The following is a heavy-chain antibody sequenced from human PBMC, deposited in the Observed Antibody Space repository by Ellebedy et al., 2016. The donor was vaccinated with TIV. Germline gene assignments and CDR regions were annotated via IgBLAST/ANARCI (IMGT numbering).Heavy chain of an antibody. CDR2: ISGSGGST. V-gene: IGHV3-23*01. Sequence: GGSLRLXXAASGFTFSSYAMSWVRQAPGKGLEWVSAISGSGGSTYYADSVKGRFTISRDNSKNTLYLQMNSLRAEDTAVYYCAKAEYYDFWSGYSRGPNFDYWGQGTLVTVSS. D-gene: IGHD3-3*01. J-gene: IGHJ4*02. CDR3: AKAEYYDFWSGYSRGPNFDY. CDR1: GFTFSSYA.